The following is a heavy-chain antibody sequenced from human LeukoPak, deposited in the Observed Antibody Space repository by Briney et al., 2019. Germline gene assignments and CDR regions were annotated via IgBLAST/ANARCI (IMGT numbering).Heavy chain of an antibody. CDR3: ARDRGGGWLFDP. V-gene: IGHV4-59*12. Sequence: SETLSLTCTVSGGSISGSYWSWIRQPPGKGLEWIAYMYNSGSTNYNPSLKSRVTISIDTSKNQFSLKLSSVTAADTAVYYCARDRGGGWLFDPWGQGTLLTVSS. J-gene: IGHJ5*02. CDR1: GGSISGSY. D-gene: IGHD6-19*01. CDR2: MYNSGST.